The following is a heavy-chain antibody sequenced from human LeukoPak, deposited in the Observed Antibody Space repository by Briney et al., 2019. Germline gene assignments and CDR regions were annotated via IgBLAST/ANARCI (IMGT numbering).Heavy chain of an antibody. D-gene: IGHD5-12*01. Sequence: AAVKVSCKASGYTFTNYAMNWVRQAPGQGLEWMGWIHPSTGNPTYAQGFTGRFVFSLDTSVSTAYLQISSLKAEDTAVYYCARDLLGGGYERRAVWGQGTLVTVSS. J-gene: IGHJ4*02. CDR1: GYTFTNYA. V-gene: IGHV7-4-1*02. CDR3: ARDLLGGGYERRAV. CDR2: IHPSTGNP.